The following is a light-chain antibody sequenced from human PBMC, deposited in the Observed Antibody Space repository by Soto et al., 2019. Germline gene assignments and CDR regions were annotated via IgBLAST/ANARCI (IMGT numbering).Light chain of an antibody. V-gene: IGKV3-20*01. CDR1: QSVSSNS. Sequence: EIVLTQSPGILSLSPGDTATLSCRASQSVSSNSLAWYQQKPGQAPGLLLYGASSRATGIRDRFSGSGSGTDFTLTISRLEPEDSAVYYCQQYSSSPWTFGQGTKVAI. CDR3: QQYSSSPWT. CDR2: GAS. J-gene: IGKJ1*01.